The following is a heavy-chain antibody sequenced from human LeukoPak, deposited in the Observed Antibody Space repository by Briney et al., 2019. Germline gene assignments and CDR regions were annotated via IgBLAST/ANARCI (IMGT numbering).Heavy chain of an antibody. CDR3: TTNPYSSSWLAGAFAI. J-gene: IGHJ3*02. V-gene: IGHV3-15*01. Sequence: PGGSLRLSCAVSGFTFSNAWMTWVRQIPGKGLEWVGRIKSKTNGGTTDYATPVKGRFTISRDDSKNTLYLQMNSLKTEDTAVYYCTTNPYSSSWLAGAFAIWGQGTMVTVSS. D-gene: IGHD6-13*01. CDR1: GFTFSNAW. CDR2: IKSKTNGGTT.